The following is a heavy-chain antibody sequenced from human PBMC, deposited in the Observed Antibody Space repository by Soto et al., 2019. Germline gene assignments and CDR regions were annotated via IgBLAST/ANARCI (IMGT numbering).Heavy chain of an antibody. CDR1: GYSLAGYW. Sequence: PEESVKISCRGSGYSLAGYWITWVRQKPWKGLEWMGRIDPSDSQTYYSPSFRGHVTISVTKSITTVFLQWSSLRASDTAMYYCARQIYDSDTGPNFQYYFDSWGQGTPVTVSS. CDR2: IDPSDSQT. V-gene: IGHV5-10-1*01. D-gene: IGHD3-22*01. J-gene: IGHJ4*02. CDR3: ARQIYDSDTGPNFQYYFDS.